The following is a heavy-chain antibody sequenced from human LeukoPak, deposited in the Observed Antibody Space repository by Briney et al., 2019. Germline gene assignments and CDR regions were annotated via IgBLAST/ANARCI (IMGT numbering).Heavy chain of an antibody. J-gene: IGHJ6*02. CDR1: GYTFTGYY. V-gene: IGHV1-2*02. Sequence: ASVNVSCKASGYTFTGYYMHWVRQAPGQGLEWMGWINPYSGGTNFAQKLQGRVTMTRDTSISTAYMELSRLRSDDTAVYYCARDLGIIGGNYYYYAMDVWGQGTTVTVSS. CDR3: ARDLGIIGGNYYYYAMDV. D-gene: IGHD1-26*01. CDR2: INPYSGGT.